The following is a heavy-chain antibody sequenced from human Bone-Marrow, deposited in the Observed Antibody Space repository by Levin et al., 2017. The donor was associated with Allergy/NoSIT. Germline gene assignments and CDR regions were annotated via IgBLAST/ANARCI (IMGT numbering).Heavy chain of an antibody. CDR3: TRGPRLGIVGH. CDR2: LNPDNGNT. CDR1: GYTFSTYD. D-gene: IGHD2-21*01. V-gene: IGHV1-8*01. Sequence: AASVKVSCKASGYTFSTYDINWVRQAAGQGLEWVGWLNPDNGNTGYAPKFQGRVIMTRNISISTAYMELTSLTSDDTALYFCTRGPRLGIVGHWGQGTQVTVAS. J-gene: IGHJ4*02.